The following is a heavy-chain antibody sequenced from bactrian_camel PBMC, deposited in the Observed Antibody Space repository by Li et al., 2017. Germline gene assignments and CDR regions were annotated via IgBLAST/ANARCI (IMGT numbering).Heavy chain of an antibody. J-gene: IGHJ4*01. Sequence: HVQLVESGGGSVQAGGSLRLSCTAPLYRWVGWFRQASGKEHEGVAASYTEGGRIYYADSVKGRFTISKDNAKNTLYLQMNSLKPEDGGMYYCAADPSVGSWCDPGETEYNYWGQGTQVTVS. CDR3: AADPSVGSWCDPGETEYNY. D-gene: IGHD1*01. V-gene: IGHV3S54*01. CDR1: LYRW. CDR2: SYTEGGRI.